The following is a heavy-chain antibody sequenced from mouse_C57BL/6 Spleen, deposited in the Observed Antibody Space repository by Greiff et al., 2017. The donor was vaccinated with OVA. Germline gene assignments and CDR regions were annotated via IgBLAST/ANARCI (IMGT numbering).Heavy chain of an antibody. Sequence: QVQLQQPGAELVKPGASVKLSCKASGYTFTSYWMHWVKQRPGQGLEWIGRIHPNSGSTNYNEKFKSKATLTVDKSSSTAYMQLSSLTSEDSAVYYCASWGSDYPCWGQGTMVTVSA. CDR3: ASWGSDYPC. CDR2: IHPNSGST. V-gene: IGHV1-64*01. D-gene: IGHD2-13*01. CDR1: GYTFTSYW. J-gene: IGHJ3*01.